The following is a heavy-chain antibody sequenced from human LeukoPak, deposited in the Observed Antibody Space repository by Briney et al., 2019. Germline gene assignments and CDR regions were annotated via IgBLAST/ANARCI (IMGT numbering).Heavy chain of an antibody. V-gene: IGHV4-59*08. CDR2: INYSGNT. CDR3: ARTLSGYSYGLFDY. CDR1: GGSISSDY. J-gene: IGHJ4*02. Sequence: PSETLPLTCTVSGGSISSDYWSWIRQPPGKGLEWIGHINYSGNTNNNPSLKSRVTISVDTSKNQFSLNLSSMTAADTAMYYCARTLSGYSYGLFDYWGQGTLVTV. D-gene: IGHD5-18*01.